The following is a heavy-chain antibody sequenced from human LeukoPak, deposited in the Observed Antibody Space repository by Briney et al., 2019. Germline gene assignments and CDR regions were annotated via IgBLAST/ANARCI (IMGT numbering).Heavy chain of an antibody. CDR2: FNPENDET. CDR3: ARGLQENLAWLQAFSAFDI. V-gene: IGHV1-24*01. Sequence: RASVKVSCKVSGYTLTELSMHWVRQAPGKGLEWMGSFNPENDETIYAQKLQGRVTMTTDTSTSTAYMELRSLRSDDTAVYYCARGLQENLAWLQAFSAFDIWGQGTMVTVSS. J-gene: IGHJ3*02. CDR1: GYTLTELS. D-gene: IGHD6-19*01.